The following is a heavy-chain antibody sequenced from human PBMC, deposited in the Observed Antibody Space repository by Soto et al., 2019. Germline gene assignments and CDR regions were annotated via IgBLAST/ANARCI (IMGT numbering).Heavy chain of an antibody. V-gene: IGHV3-30-3*01. CDR3: ARDVASYYGSGSYYSNWFDP. CDR1: GFTFSSYA. D-gene: IGHD3-10*01. CDR2: ISYDGSNK. Sequence: PGGSLRLSCAASGFTFSSYAMHWVRQAPGKGLEWVAVISYDGSNKYYADSVKGRFTTSRDNSKNTLYLQMNSLRAEDTAVYYCARDVASYYGSGSYYSNWFDPWGQGTLVTVSS. J-gene: IGHJ5*02.